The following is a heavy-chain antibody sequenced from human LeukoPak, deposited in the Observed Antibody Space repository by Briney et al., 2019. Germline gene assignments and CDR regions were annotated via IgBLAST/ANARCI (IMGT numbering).Heavy chain of an antibody. CDR3: ARDLRNPADTFDY. CDR1: GFTFATYT. V-gene: IGHV3-21*01. CDR2: IGATQTYI. D-gene: IGHD2/OR15-2a*01. J-gene: IGHJ4*02. Sequence: GGSLRLSCTGAGFTFATYTFNWVRQAPGKGLEWVASIGATQTYIYYADSVKGRFTVSRDNAEKSVYLQMNSLRAEDTAVYYCARDLRNPADTFDYWGQGTLVTVSS.